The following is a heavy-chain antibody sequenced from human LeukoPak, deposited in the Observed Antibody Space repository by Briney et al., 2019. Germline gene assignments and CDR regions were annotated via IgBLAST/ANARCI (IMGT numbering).Heavy chain of an antibody. D-gene: IGHD3-10*01. J-gene: IGHJ3*02. V-gene: IGHV3-23*01. CDR3: ARDAFGARGIGGGLDI. Sequence: PGESLRLSCAASGFTFSNYAMIWVRQAPGKGLEWVSGLTNSGGYTYYADSVKGRFTISRDNSKNTLFLQMNSLRAEDTAVYYCARDAFGARGIGGGLDIWGQGTMVIVSS. CDR1: GFTFSNYA. CDR2: LTNSGGYT.